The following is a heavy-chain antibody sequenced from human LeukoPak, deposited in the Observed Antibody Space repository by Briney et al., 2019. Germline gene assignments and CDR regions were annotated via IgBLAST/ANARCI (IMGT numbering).Heavy chain of an antibody. CDR2: ISGSGGST. CDR1: GFTFSSYA. CDR3: AKDLFRSTISDY. D-gene: IGHD2-21*01. J-gene: IGHJ4*02. V-gene: IGHV3-23*01. Sequence: GGSLRLSCAASGFTFSSYAMSWVRQAPGEGLEWVSAISGSGGSTYYADSVKGRFTISRDNSKNTLYLQMNSLRAEDTAVYYCAKDLFRSTISDYWGQGTLVTVSS.